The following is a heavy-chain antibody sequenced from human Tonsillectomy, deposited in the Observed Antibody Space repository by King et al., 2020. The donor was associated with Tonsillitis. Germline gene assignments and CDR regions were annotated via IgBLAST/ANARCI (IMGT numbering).Heavy chain of an antibody. D-gene: IGHD6-13*01. J-gene: IGHJ6*03. V-gene: IGHV3-33*08. CDR3: ARDGSSFYYMDV. CDR1: GFTFSSYG. CDR2: IWYNGSNK. Sequence: VQLVESGGGVVQPGRSLRLSCAASGFTFSSYGMHWVRQAPGKGLEWVAVIWYNGSNKYYVDSVKGRFTISRDNSKNTLYLQMNSLRAEDTAVYYCARDGSSFYYMDVWGKGTTVTVSS.